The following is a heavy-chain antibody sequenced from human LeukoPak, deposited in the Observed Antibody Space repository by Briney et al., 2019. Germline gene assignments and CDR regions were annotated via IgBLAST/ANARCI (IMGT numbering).Heavy chain of an antibody. D-gene: IGHD3-22*01. Sequence: GGSLRLSCAASGFTFSSYGMHWVRQAPGKGLEWVAFIRYDGSNKYYADSVKGRFTISRDNSKNTLYLQMNSLRAEDTAVYYCARENENMIVVVTADAFDIWGQGTMVTVSS. J-gene: IGHJ3*02. CDR3: ARENENMIVVVTADAFDI. V-gene: IGHV3-30*02. CDR1: GFTFSSYG. CDR2: IRYDGSNK.